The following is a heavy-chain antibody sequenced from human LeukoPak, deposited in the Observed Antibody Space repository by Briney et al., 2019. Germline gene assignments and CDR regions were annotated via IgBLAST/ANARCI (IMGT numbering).Heavy chain of an antibody. J-gene: IGHJ4*02. V-gene: IGHV3-9*01. CDR3: AKGDPIAVAGMFDY. D-gene: IGHD6-19*01. CDR2: ISWNSGSI. Sequence: GGSLRLSCAASGFTFDDYAMHWVRQAPGKGLEWVSGISWNSGSIGYADSVKGRFTISRDNAKSSLYLQMNSLRAEDTALYYCAKGDPIAVAGMFDYWGQGTLVTVSS. CDR1: GFTFDDYA.